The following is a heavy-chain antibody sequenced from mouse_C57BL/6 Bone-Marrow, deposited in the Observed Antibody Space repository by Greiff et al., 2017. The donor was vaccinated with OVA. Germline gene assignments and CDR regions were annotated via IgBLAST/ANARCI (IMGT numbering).Heavy chain of an antibody. Sequence: VMLVESGPGLVQPSQSLSITCTASGFSLTSYGVHWVRQSPGQGLEWLGVIWSGGSTDYNAAFITSLSISKDNSKRHVFFKMNSLQADDTTIYYCAREVWFAYWGQGTLVTVSA. V-gene: IGHV2-2*01. CDR1: GFSLTSYG. J-gene: IGHJ3*01. CDR3: AREVWFAY. CDR2: IWSGGST.